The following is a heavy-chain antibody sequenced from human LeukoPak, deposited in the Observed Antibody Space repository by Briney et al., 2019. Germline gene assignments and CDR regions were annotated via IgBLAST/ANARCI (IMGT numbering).Heavy chain of an antibody. Sequence: ASVNVSCKSSGGTFSSYAISWVRQAPGQGREGRGGIIPIFGTADYAQKLRGRVTITADESTSTAYMELSSLRSEDTAVYYCARDQYSSGWYDYWGQGTLVTVSS. CDR1: GGTFSSYA. CDR2: IIPIFGTA. V-gene: IGHV1-69*13. CDR3: ARDQYSSGWYDY. D-gene: IGHD6-19*01. J-gene: IGHJ4*02.